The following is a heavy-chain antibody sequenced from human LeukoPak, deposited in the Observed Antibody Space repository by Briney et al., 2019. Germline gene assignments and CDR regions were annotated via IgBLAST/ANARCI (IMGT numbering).Heavy chain of an antibody. V-gene: IGHV3-33*01. CDR1: GCTFSSYG. J-gene: IGHJ4*02. CDR2: IWYDGSNK. D-gene: IGHD6-13*01. Sequence: GGSLRLSCAASGCTFSSYGMHWVRQAPGKGLEWVAVIWYDGSNKYYADSVKGRFTISRDNSKNTLYLQMNSLRAEDTAVYYCARGSRAAGTLFFDYWGQGTLVTVSS. CDR3: ARGSRAAGTLFFDY.